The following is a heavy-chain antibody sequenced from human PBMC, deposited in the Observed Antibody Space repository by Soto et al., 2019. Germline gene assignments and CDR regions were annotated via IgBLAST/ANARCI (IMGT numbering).Heavy chain of an antibody. V-gene: IGHV4-39*01. CDR2: IYFSGTT. CDR1: GAFITSNSYY. J-gene: IGHJ4*02. Sequence: QLQLQESGPGLVKPSETLSLTCTVSGAFITSNSYYWGWIRQSPGKGLEWIGNIYFSGTTYYNPSLESRVTISVDTSKRQFSLRLSSVTAADTAVYYCARRARGAKFDFWGQGTLVTVSS. D-gene: IGHD3-16*01. CDR3: ARRARGAKFDF.